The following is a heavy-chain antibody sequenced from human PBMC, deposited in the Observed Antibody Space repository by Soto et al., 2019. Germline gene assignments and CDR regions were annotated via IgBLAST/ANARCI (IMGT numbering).Heavy chain of an antibody. V-gene: IGHV4-34*01. CDR3: ARESHDILTGPPWVWYFDL. Sequence: VQLQQWGAGPLRPLETLSLTSGGSGGSFSGYYWAWIRQSPGKGLEWIGELNDRGSINYNPSLTSRVSISADTSKKRYSLTLSSATAAYTPVYYCARESHDILTGPPWVWYFDLWGRGTLVTVSS. D-gene: IGHD3-9*01. CDR2: LNDRGSI. J-gene: IGHJ2*01. CDR1: GGSFSGYY.